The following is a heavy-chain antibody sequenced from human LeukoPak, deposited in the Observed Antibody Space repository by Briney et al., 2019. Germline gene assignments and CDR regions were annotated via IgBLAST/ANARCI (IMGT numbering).Heavy chain of an antibody. CDR3: ARGSDSSSSNY. CDR1: GGSFSGYY. CDR2: INHSGGT. J-gene: IGHJ4*02. Sequence: SETLSLTCAVYGGSFSGYYWSWIRQPPGKGLEWIGEINHSGGTNYNPSLKSRVTISVDTSKNQFSLKLSSVTAADTAVYYCARGSDSSSSNYWGQGTLVTVSS. D-gene: IGHD6-13*01. V-gene: IGHV4-34*01.